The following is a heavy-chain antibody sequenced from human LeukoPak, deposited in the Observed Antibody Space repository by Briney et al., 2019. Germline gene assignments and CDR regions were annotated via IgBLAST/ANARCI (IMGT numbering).Heavy chain of an antibody. CDR1: GFTFSSYS. CDR2: ISSSSNYI. J-gene: IGHJ6*03. Sequence: GGSLRPSCAASGFTFSSYSMNWVRQAPGQGLEWDSSISSSSNYIYYADSVKGRFTISRDNAKNSLYLQMNSLRAEDTAVYYCARDQIQPTDTYYYYYYMDVWGKGTTVTVSS. V-gene: IGHV3-21*01. CDR3: ARDQIQPTDTYYYYYYMDV.